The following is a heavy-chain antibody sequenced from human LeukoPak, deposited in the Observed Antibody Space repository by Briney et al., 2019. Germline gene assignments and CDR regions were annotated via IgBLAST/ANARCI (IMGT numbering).Heavy chain of an antibody. V-gene: IGHV4-4*07. D-gene: IGHD3-3*01. CDR3: ARVRNKANDFWSGLDAFDI. J-gene: IGHJ3*02. CDR1: GGSISSYY. CDR2: IYTSGST. Sequence: SETLSLTCTVSGGSISSYYWSWIRQPAGKGLEWIGRIYTSGSTNYNPSLKSRVTISVDTSKNQFSLKLSSVTAADTAVYYCARVRNKANDFWSGLDAFDIWGQGTMVTVSS.